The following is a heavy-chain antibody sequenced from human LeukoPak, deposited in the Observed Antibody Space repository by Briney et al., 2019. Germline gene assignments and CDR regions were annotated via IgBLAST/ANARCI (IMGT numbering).Heavy chain of an antibody. J-gene: IGHJ4*02. CDR3: ARGAQWPY. Sequence: GGSLRLSCAASGFTFSSYGMNWVRQAPGKGLEWVSYISSSSNIMNYADSVKARFTTSRDNAKNSLYLQMNSLRVEDTAVYYCARGAQWPYWGQGTLVTVSS. D-gene: IGHD6-19*01. CDR2: ISSSSNIM. V-gene: IGHV3-48*01. CDR1: GFTFSSYG.